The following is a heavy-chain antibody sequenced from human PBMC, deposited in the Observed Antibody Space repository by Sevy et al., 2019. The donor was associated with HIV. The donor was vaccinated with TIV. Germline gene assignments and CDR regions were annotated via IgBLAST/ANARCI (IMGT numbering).Heavy chain of an antibody. Sequence: GGSLRLSCATSGFTFGDYCMSWVRQAPGKGLEWISFFKSKAHGGTAENAASVKDRFTISRDDSKGIVYLQMNNLKTEDIAVYFCTRWSGSQSIFDYWGQGTLVTVSS. V-gene: IGHV3-49*04. J-gene: IGHJ4*02. D-gene: IGHD1-26*01. CDR3: TRWSGSQSIFDY. CDR2: FKSKAHGGTA. CDR1: GFTFGDYC.